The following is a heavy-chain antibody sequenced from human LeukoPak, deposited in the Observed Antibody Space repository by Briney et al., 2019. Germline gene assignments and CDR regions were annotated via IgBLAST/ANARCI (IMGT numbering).Heavy chain of an antibody. D-gene: IGHD6-13*01. V-gene: IGHV3-74*03. J-gene: IGHJ4*02. Sequence: GGSLRLSCAASGFSSSRYWMHWVRQAPGEGLVWVSRINSDGSITTYADSVKGRFTISRDNAKNTLYLQMNSLRVEDTAVYYCARDEDVYSSSYYNYWGQGTLVTVSS. CDR3: ARDEDVYSSSYYNY. CDR2: INSDGSIT. CDR1: GFSSSRYW.